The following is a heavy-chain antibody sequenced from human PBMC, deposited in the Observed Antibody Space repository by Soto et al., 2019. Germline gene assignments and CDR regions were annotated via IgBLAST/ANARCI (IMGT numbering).Heavy chain of an antibody. Sequence: GGSLRLSCAVSGITFRNYWMHWIRQAPGKGLVWVSHINSDASIINYADSVKGRFTISRDNARNTLYLQMNSLRVDDTAIYYCASDAAAGLKFWGQGTLVNVSS. CDR1: GITFRNYW. CDR2: INSDASII. D-gene: IGHD6-13*01. V-gene: IGHV3-74*01. J-gene: IGHJ4*02. CDR3: ASDAAAGLKF.